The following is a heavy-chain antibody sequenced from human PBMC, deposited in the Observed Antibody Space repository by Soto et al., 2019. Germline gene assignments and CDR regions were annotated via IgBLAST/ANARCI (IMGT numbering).Heavy chain of an antibody. CDR1: GGSISSGDYY. Sequence: SETLSLTCTVSGGSISSGDYYWSWIRQPPGKGLEWIGYIYYSGSTYYNPSLKIRVTISVDTSNNEFSLNLKSVTAADTAVYYCAILPPRIVVMTLPYPAWGQGSPVTVSS. D-gene: IGHD2-21*02. CDR3: AILPPRIVVMTLPYPA. V-gene: IGHV4-30-4*01. J-gene: IGHJ5*02. CDR2: IYYSGST.